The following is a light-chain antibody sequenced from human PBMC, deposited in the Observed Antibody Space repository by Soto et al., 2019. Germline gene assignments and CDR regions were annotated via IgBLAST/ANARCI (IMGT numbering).Light chain of an antibody. Sequence: DIVMTQTPLSLPVSPGETATISCRSSQSLSDRDNGNAHLHWFQQRPGQSPGLLIYSRSSRATGVPDRFSGSGSGTDFTLKISRVEAEDFGVYYCMQRKEFPLTFGRGTRVEIK. CDR2: SRS. CDR3: MQRKEFPLT. V-gene: IGKV2-40*01. J-gene: IGKJ1*01. CDR1: QSLSDRDNGNAH.